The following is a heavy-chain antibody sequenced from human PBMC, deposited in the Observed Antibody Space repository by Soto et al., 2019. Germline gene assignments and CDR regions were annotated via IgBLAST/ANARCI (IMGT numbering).Heavy chain of an antibody. D-gene: IGHD1-26*01. CDR2: INPNNGDK. CDR1: GYSFTGDY. CDR3: ARRGGYYDY. J-gene: IGHJ4*02. Sequence: ASVKVSWTASGYSFTGDYIHWVRQAPGQGLEWMGRINPNNGDKTYAQKFQGRVTMTRDTSITTAYMELSSLISDDTAVYYCARRGGYYDYWGQGTLVTVSS. V-gene: IGHV1-2*06.